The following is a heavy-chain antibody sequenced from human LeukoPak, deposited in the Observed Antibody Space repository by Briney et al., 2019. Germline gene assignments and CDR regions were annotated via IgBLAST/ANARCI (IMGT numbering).Heavy chain of an antibody. V-gene: IGHV3-30-3*01. CDR2: ISYDGSNK. Sequence: GGSLRLSCAASGFTFSNFALHWVRQAPGKGLEWVAVISYDGSNKYYADSVKGRFSISRDNSKNTLYLQMISLRPDDTALYYCARDRCGDCGYFQHWGQGTLVTVSS. CDR3: ARDRCGDCGYFQH. J-gene: IGHJ1*01. CDR1: GFTFSNFA. D-gene: IGHD2-21*02.